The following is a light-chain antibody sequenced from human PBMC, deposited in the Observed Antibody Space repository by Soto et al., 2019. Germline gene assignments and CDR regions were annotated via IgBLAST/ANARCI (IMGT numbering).Light chain of an antibody. J-gene: IGLJ2*01. CDR2: GVS. V-gene: IGLV2-23*02. CDR1: YSDVGSWNF. Sequence: QSALTQPASVSGSPGQSITISCTGTYSDVGSWNFVSWYQQYPGKAPKLVIFGVSDRPSGISNRFSGSKSGNTASLTIFGLQAEDEAVYYCCSYAGPSTFVIFGGGTKVTVL. CDR3: CSYAGPSTFVI.